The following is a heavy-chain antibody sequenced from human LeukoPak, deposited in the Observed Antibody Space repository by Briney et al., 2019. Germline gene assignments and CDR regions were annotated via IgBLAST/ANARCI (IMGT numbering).Heavy chain of an antibody. V-gene: IGHV1-69*05. CDR3: ARDLRGSDYGDPNWFDP. J-gene: IGHJ5*02. D-gene: IGHD4-17*01. CDR1: GGTFRSYA. Sequence: GASVKVSCKASGGTFRSYAISWVRQAPGQGLEWMGGIIPIFGTANYAQKFQGRVTITTDESTSTAYMELSSLRSEDTAVYYCARDLRGSDYGDPNWFDPWGQGTLVTLSS. CDR2: IIPIFGTA.